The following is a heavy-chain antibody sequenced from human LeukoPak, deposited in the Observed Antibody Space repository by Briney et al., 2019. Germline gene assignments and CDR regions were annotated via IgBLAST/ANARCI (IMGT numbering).Heavy chain of an antibody. J-gene: IGHJ4*02. Sequence: SETLSLTCTVSGGSISSSSYYWGWIRQPPGKGLEWIGSIYYSGSTYYNPSLKSRVTISVDTSKNQFSLKLSSVTAADTAVYYCARAARSSSRVHAYYFDYWGQGTLVTVSS. CDR3: ARAARSSSRVHAYYFDY. D-gene: IGHD6-13*01. CDR1: GGSISSSSYY. V-gene: IGHV4-39*07. CDR2: IYYSGST.